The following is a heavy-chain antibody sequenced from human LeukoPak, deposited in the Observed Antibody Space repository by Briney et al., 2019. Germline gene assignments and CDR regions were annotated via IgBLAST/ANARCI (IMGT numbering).Heavy chain of an antibody. Sequence: ASVKVSCKATGYTFTSYGISWVRQAPGQGLEWMGWISAYNSNTNYAQKLQGRVTMTTDTSTSTAYMELRSLRSDDTAVYYCARDRASSGWLNFDYWGQGTLVTVSS. CDR3: ARDRASSGWLNFDY. D-gene: IGHD6-19*01. CDR1: GYTFTSYG. J-gene: IGHJ4*02. V-gene: IGHV1-18*01. CDR2: ISAYNSNT.